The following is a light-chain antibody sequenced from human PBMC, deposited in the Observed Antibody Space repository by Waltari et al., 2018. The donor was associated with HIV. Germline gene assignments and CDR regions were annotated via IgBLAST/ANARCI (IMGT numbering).Light chain of an antibody. CDR3: QTCGTVVI. CDR1: SGLILNA. J-gene: IGLJ2*01. Sequence: QFVVTQSPSASASLGASVKLTCTLASGLILNAIAWHQQQPGKGRRFVMKINIDGSHTKGDGIPDRCSGSSSGAERYLIISSLQSEDEADYSCQTCGTVVIFGGVTKLTVL. V-gene: IGLV4-69*01. CDR2: INIDGSH.